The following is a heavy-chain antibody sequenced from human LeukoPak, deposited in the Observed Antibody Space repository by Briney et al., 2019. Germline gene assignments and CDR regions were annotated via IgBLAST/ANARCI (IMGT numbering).Heavy chain of an antibody. Sequence: VGSLRLSCAASAFTFSSYWMHSVRQAPGKGLEWVSRIKGDESSINYADSVEGRFTISRDNAKNTVYLHLNSLRVEDTAVYSWVRGALYMYYFDYWGQGTLVTVSS. V-gene: IGHV3-74*01. CDR1: AFTFSSYW. D-gene: IGHD3-10*01. CDR2: IKGDESSI. J-gene: IGHJ4*02. CDR3: VRGALYMYYFDY.